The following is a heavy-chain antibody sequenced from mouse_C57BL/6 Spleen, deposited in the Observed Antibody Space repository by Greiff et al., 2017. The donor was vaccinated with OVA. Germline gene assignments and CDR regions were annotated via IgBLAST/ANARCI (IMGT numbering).Heavy chain of an antibody. CDR2: ISSGSSTI. J-gene: IGHJ4*01. Sequence: EVQLVESGGGLVKPGGSLKLSCAASGFTFSDYGMHWVRQAPEKGLEWVAYISSGSSTIYYADTVKGRFTISRDNAKNTLFLQMTSLRSEDTAMYYCARNGLGKDYAMDYWGQGTSVTVSS. D-gene: IGHD3-1*01. CDR1: GFTFSDYG. CDR3: ARNGLGKDYAMDY. V-gene: IGHV5-17*01.